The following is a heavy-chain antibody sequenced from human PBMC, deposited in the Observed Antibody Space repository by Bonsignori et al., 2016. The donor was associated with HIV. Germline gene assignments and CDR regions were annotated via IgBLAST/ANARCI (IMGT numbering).Heavy chain of an antibody. CDR2: IIPILGIA. Sequence: WVRQAPGQGLEWMGGIIPILGIANYAQKFQGRATITADESTSTAYMELSSLRSEDTAVYYCARGPNYYGSGSFHFDYWGQGTLVTVSS. D-gene: IGHD3-10*01. CDR3: ARGPNYYGSGSFHFDY. V-gene: IGHV1-69*10. J-gene: IGHJ4*02.